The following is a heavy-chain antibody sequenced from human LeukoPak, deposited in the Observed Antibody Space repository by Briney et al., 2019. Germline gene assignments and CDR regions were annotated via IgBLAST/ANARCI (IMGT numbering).Heavy chain of an antibody. CDR3: ARDSGRPLRYFDWLSGYFDY. J-gene: IGHJ4*02. D-gene: IGHD3-9*01. V-gene: IGHV1-3*01. CDR2: INAGNGNT. CDR1: GHTFNANY. Sequence: PGASVKVSCKTSGHTFNANYLHWVRQAPGQRLEWMGWINAGNGNTKYPQKFQGRVTITRDTSASTAYMELSSLRSEDTAVYYCARDSGRPLRYFDWLSGYFDYWGQGTLVTVSS.